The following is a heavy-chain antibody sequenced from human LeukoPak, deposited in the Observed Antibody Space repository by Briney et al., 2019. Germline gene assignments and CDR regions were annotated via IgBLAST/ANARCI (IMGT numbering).Heavy chain of an antibody. CDR3: TTDQGRPDAFDI. CDR1: GFTFSNAW. J-gene: IGHJ3*02. V-gene: IGHV3-15*01. D-gene: IGHD1-26*01. Sequence: GGSLRLSCAASGFTFSNAWMSWVRQAPGKGLEWVGRIKSKTDGGTTDYAAPVKGRFTISRDDSKNTLYLQMNSLKPEDTAVYYCTTDQGRPDAFDIWGQGTMVTVSS. CDR2: IKSKTDGGTT.